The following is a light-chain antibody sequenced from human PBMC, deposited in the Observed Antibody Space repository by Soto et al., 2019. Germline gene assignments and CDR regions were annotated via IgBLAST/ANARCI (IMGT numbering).Light chain of an antibody. CDR3: QQYGSSPLT. J-gene: IGKJ4*01. Sequence: EIVFTQSPVTLSFSPVEIATLSCRASQSVSSSYLAWYQQKPGQAPRLLIYGASSRATGIPDRFSGSGSGTDFTLTISRLEPEDFAVYYCQQYGSSPLTFGGGTKVDIK. CDR1: QSVSSSY. V-gene: IGKV3-20*01. CDR2: GAS.